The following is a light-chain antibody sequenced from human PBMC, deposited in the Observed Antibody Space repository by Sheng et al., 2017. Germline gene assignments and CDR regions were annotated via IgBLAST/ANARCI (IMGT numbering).Light chain of an antibody. Sequence: EILLTQSPGTLSLSPGERATLSCRASLTVNTNYVAWYQKRPGQPPRVLIYGASSRATGIPDRFSGSGSGTDFTLTISRLEPEDFAVYYCQQYGNSITFGQGTRLDIK. CDR2: GAS. CDR1: LTVNTNY. V-gene: IGKV3-20*01. J-gene: IGKJ5*01. CDR3: QQYGNSIT.